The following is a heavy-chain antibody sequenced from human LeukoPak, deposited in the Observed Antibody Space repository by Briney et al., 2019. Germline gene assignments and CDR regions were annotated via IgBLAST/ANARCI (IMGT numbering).Heavy chain of an antibody. D-gene: IGHD2-2*01. V-gene: IGHV3-23*01. CDR1: GFTFSSYA. J-gene: IGHJ6*02. Sequence: GGSLRLSCAASGFTFSSYAMSWVRQAPGKGLEWVSAISGSGGSTYYADSVKGRFTISRDNSKNTLYLQMNSLRAEDTAVYYCAKKRVGSSTGPKLYYYYYYGMDVWGQGTTVTVSS. CDR3: AKKRVGSSTGPKLYYYYYYGMDV. CDR2: ISGSGGST.